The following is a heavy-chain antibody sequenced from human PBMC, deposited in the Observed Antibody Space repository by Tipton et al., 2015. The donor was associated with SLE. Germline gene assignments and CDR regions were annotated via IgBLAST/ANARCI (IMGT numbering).Heavy chain of an antibody. D-gene: IGHD3-3*01. J-gene: IGHJ4*02. CDR2: IKSKTDGGTT. Sequence: PLRLSCAASGFTFSSYAMSWVRQAPGKGLEWVGRIKSKTDGGTTDYAAPVKGRFTISRDDSKNTLYLQMNSLRAEDTAVYYCARAPGYDFWSGYFGYWGQGTLVTVSS. CDR1: GFTFSSYA. CDR3: ARAPGYDFWSGYFGY. V-gene: IGHV3-15*01.